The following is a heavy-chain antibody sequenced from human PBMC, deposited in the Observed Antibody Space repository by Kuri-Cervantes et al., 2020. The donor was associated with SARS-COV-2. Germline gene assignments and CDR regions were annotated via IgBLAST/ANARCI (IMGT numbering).Heavy chain of an antibody. V-gene: IGHV5-51*01. CDR1: GYCFTSYW. CDR3: ARLGNIWFGELLTPLPDQ. D-gene: IGHD3-10*01. CDR2: IYPGDSDT. J-gene: IGHJ4*02. Sequence: GGSLRLSCKGSGYCFTSYWSGWVRQMPGKGLEWMGIIYPGDSDTRYSPSFQGQVTISADKSISTAYLQWSSLKASDTAMYYCARLGNIWFGELLTPLPDQWGQGTLVTVSS.